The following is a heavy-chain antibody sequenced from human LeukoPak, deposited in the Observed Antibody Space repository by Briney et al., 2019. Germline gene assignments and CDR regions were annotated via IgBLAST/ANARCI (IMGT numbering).Heavy chain of an antibody. D-gene: IGHD6-19*01. CDR1: GFTFSDYY. J-gene: IGHJ4*02. CDR3: ARDNTGLGSSGWYPKGYSDY. V-gene: IGHV3-11*06. CDR2: ISSSSSYI. Sequence: GGSLRLFCAAAGFTFSDYYMSWIRQAPGKGLEWVSSISSSSSYIYYADSVKGRFTISRDNAKNSLYLQMNSLRAEDTAVYYCARDNTGLGSSGWYPKGYSDYWGQGTLVTVSS.